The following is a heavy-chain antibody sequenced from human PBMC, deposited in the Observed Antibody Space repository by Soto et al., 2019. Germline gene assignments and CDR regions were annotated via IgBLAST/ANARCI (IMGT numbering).Heavy chain of an antibody. V-gene: IGHV2-70*17. CDR1: GFSLRTSGMC. Sequence: SGPTLVNPTQALTLTCTFSGFSLRTSGMCVSWIRQPPGKALEWLARIDWDGDKFYSTTLKTRLTISMDTSKTQVVLTVRNMDPVDTATYYCARMGVSGSDYYYYMDIWGKGTMVTVSS. J-gene: IGHJ6*03. CDR3: ARMGVSGSDYYYYMDI. D-gene: IGHD3-10*01. CDR2: IDWDGDK.